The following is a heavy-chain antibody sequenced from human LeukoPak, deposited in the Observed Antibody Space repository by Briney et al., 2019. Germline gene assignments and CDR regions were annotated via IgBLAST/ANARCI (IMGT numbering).Heavy chain of an antibody. V-gene: IGHV7-4-1*02. CDR3: ALLHPEGSYGFMDY. Sequence: ASVKVSCKASGYTFTSYAMNWVRQAPGQGLEWMGWTNTNTGNPTYAQGFTGRFVFSLDTSVSTAYLQLSSLKAEDTAVYYCALLHPEGSYGFMDYWGQGTLVTVSS. CDR2: TNTNTGNP. D-gene: IGHD5-18*01. CDR1: GYTFTSYA. J-gene: IGHJ4*02.